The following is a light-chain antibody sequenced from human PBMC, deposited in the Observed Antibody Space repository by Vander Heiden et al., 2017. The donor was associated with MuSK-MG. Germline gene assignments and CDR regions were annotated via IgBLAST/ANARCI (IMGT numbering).Light chain of an antibody. CDR2: KAS. V-gene: IGKV1-5*03. CDR1: QSISSW. CDR3: KQYNSYSFT. J-gene: IGKJ3*01. Sequence: DIQMTQSPSTLSASVGYTVPIPCRASQSISSWLAWYQQKPGKAPKLLIYKASSLESGVPSRFSGSGSGTEFTLTISSLQPDDFASYYCKQYNSYSFTFGPGTKVDIK.